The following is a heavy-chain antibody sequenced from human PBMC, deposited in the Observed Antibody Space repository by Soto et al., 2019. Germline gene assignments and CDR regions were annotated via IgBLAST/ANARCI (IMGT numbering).Heavy chain of an antibody. J-gene: IGHJ4*02. CDR1: GGSFSGYY. D-gene: IGHD1-26*01. CDR2: INHSGST. Sequence: SETLSLTCAVYGGSFSGYYWSWIRQPPGKGLEWIGEINHSGSTNYNPSLKSRVTISVDTSKNQFSLKLSSVTAADTAVYYCARFHTTRALSGSYRRGGTYFDYWGQGTLVTVSS. V-gene: IGHV4-34*01. CDR3: ARFHTTRALSGSYRRGGTYFDY.